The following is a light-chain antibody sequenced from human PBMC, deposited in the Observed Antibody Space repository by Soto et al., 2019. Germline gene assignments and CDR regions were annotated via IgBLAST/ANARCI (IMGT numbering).Light chain of an antibody. CDR3: QQYNSYPWT. J-gene: IGKJ1*01. CDR1: QTIFNW. Sequence: DIQMIQSPSTLSASVGDRVTITCRASQTIFNWLAWYQRKPGRAPNLLIYDASSLQSGVPSTFSGSGSGTEFTLTISSLQPGDFATYYCQQYNSYPWTFGQGTKVEIK. CDR2: DAS. V-gene: IGKV1-5*01.